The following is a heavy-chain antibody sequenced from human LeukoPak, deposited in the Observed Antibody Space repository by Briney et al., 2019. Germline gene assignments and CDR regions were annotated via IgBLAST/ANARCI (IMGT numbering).Heavy chain of an antibody. V-gene: IGHV3-23*01. D-gene: IGHD3-3*01. CDR2: ISGSGGST. CDR3: AKPYYDFWSGYYRSFDY. Sequence: GGSLRLSCAASGFTFSSYAMSWVRPAPGKGLEWVSAISGSGGSTYYADSVKGRFTISRDNSKNTLYLQMNSLRAEDTAVYYCAKPYYDFWSGYYRSFDYWGQGTLVTVSS. J-gene: IGHJ4*02. CDR1: GFTFSSYA.